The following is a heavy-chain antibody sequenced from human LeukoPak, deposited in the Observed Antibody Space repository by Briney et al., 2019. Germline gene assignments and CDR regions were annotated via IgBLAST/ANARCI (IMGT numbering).Heavy chain of an antibody. CDR2: ISYDGSNK. D-gene: IGHD5-18*01. J-gene: IGHJ6*02. CDR1: GFTFSSYG. CDR3: AKGLGSDTAMVTGMDV. V-gene: IGHV3-30*18. Sequence: PGRSLRLSCAASGFTFSSYGMHWVRQAPGKGLEWVAVISYDGSNKYYADSVKGRFTISRDNSKNTLYLQMNSLRAEDTAVYYCAKGLGSDTAMVTGMDVWGQGTTVTVSS.